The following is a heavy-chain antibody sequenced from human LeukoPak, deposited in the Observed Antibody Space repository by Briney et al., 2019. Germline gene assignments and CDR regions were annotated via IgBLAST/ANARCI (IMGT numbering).Heavy chain of an antibody. CDR3: VKGGGNVRRYFEY. V-gene: IGHV3-30*18. CDR1: GFTFRNYV. J-gene: IGHJ4*02. D-gene: IGHD4-23*01. Sequence: GGSLRLSCAASGFTFRNYVIHWVRQAPGKGLEWVAVTSSDLNVKLYADSVKGRFTISRDSSKNTLYLQMNSLRAEDTAVYYCVKGGGNVRRYFEYWGQGTLVTVSS. CDR2: TSSDLNVK.